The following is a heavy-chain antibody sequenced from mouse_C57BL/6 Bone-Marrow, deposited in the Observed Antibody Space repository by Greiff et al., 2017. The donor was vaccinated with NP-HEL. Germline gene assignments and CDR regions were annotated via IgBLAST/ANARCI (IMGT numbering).Heavy chain of an antibody. CDR3: TRVNGSSYWYFDV. Sequence: EVQGVESGEGLVKPGGSLKLSRAASGFTFSSYAMSWVRQTPEKRLEWVAYISSGGDYIYYADTVKGRFTIARDNARNTLYLQMSSLQSEDTAMYYCTRVNGSSYWYFDVWGTGTTVTVSS. J-gene: IGHJ1*03. CDR2: ISSGGDYI. D-gene: IGHD1-1*01. V-gene: IGHV5-9-1*02. CDR1: GFTFSSYA.